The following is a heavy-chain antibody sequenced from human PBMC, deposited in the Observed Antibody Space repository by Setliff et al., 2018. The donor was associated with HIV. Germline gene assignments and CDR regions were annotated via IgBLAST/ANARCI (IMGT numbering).Heavy chain of an antibody. CDR2: IIPILGGST. V-gene: IGHV1-46*01. Sequence: ASVKVSCKASGYTFTSYYMHWVRQAPGRGLEWMGGIIPILGGSTSYAQKFQGRVTMTRDTSTSTVYMELSSLRSEDTAVYYCARDWDAVTTGQPSNYYYYGMDVWGQGTTVTVSS. CDR1: GYTFTSYY. CDR3: ARDWDAVTTGQPSNYYYYGMDV. D-gene: IGHD4-17*01. J-gene: IGHJ6*02.